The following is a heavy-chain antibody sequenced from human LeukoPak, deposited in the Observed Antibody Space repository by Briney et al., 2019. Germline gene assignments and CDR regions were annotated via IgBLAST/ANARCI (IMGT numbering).Heavy chain of an antibody. D-gene: IGHD3-22*01. V-gene: IGHV3-21*01. Sequence: RPGGSLRLSCAASGFTFSRYGMSWVRQAPGKGLEWVSTISGGSTYYADSVKGRFTISRDNAKNSLYLQMNSLRAEDTAVYYCAREPYDSSGYLDYWGQGTLVTVSS. CDR1: GFTFSRYG. CDR3: AREPYDSSGYLDY. J-gene: IGHJ4*02. CDR2: ISGGST.